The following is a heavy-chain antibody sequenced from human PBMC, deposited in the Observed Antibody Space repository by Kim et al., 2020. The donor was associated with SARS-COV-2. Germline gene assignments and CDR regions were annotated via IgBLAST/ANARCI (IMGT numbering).Heavy chain of an antibody. D-gene: IGHD6-19*01. CDR3: ARGHRYSSGWYGAFDI. CDR1: GFTVSSNY. CDR2: IYSGGST. Sequence: GGSLRLSCAASGFTVSSNYMSWVRQAPGKGLEWVSVIYSGGSTYYADSVKDRFTISRDNSKNTLYLQMNSLRAEDTAVYYCARGHRYSSGWYGAFDIWGQGTMVTVSS. J-gene: IGHJ3*02. V-gene: IGHV3-66*01.